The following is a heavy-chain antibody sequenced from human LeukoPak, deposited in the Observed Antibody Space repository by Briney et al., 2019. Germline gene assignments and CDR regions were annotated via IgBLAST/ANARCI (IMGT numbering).Heavy chain of an antibody. CDR2: IYFSGGT. V-gene: IGHV4-39*01. Sequence: SETLSLTCTVSGASISSTTYYWGWIRQPPGKGLEWIGSIYFSGGTYYNASLKSRVTISVDTSKNQFSLKLSSVTAADTAVYYCARGSSGYLADDAFDIWGQGTMVTVSS. D-gene: IGHD3-22*01. CDR1: GASISSTTYY. J-gene: IGHJ3*02. CDR3: ARGSSGYLADDAFDI.